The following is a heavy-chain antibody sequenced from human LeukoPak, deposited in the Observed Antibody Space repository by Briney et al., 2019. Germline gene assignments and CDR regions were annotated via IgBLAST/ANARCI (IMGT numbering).Heavy chain of an antibody. J-gene: IGHJ4*02. D-gene: IGHD1-1*01. V-gene: IGHV3-23*01. CDR1: GLTFSSYS. Sequence: PGGSLRLSCAASGLTFSSYSMSWVRQAPGKGLEWVSSISGGGGRIDYADSVKGRFTISRDNSKNTLSLQMNSLTAEDTAVYYCAKNPRLEGWIYFDSWGQGILVTVSS. CDR3: AKNPRLEGWIYFDS. CDR2: ISGGGGRI.